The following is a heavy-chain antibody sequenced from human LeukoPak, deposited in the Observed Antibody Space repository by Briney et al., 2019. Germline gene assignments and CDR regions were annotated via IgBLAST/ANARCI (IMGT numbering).Heavy chain of an antibody. J-gene: IGHJ4*02. D-gene: IGHD6-19*01. V-gene: IGHV3-74*01. Sequence: GGSLRLSCAASGFTFSSYWMHWVRQAPGKGLVWVSRINSDGSSTNYADSVKGRFTTSRDNAKNTLYLQMNSLRAEDTAVYYCGRPLYSSGWSPGYWGQGTLVTVSS. CDR1: GFTFSSYW. CDR2: INSDGSST. CDR3: GRPLYSSGWSPGY.